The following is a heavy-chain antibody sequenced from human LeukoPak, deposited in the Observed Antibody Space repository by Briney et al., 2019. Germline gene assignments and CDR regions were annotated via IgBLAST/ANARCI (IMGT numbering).Heavy chain of an antibody. CDR3: ATERRYSSGRWDYYFDN. Sequence: SETLSLTCAVYGGSFSAYYWGWIRQPPGEGLEWIGEINHSGGTNYNPTLQSRVTILVDTSKNQFSLRLSSVTAADTAVYYCATERRYSSGRWDYYFDNWGQGILVTVSS. CDR2: INHSGGT. V-gene: IGHV4-34*01. CDR1: GGSFSAYY. D-gene: IGHD6-19*01. J-gene: IGHJ4*02.